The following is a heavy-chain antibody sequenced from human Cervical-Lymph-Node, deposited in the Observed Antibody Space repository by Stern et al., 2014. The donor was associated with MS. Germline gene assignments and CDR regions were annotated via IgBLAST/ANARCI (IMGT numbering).Heavy chain of an antibody. CDR2: IWYDGSNK. V-gene: IGHV3-33*01. Sequence: VQLVESGGGVVQPGRSLRLSCAGSGFTFSSYGMYWVRQTQGKGVEWVAVIWYDGSNKYYPNSVNVRFTISRDNSENTLYLQMNTLRTEDTAVYYCARVDSISPLEYWGQGTLVTVSS. CDR3: ARVDSISPLEY. J-gene: IGHJ4*02. CDR1: GFTFSSYG. D-gene: IGHD6-6*01.